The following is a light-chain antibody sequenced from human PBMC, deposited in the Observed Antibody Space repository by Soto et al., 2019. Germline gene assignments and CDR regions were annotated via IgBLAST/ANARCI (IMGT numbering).Light chain of an antibody. CDR3: QSYDSSLISYV. CDR2: GNS. CDR1: SSNIGAGYD. Sequence: QSVLTQPPSVSGAPGQRVTISCTGSSSNIGAGYDVHWYQQLPGTAPKLLIYGNSNRPSGVPDRFSGSKSGTSASLAITGFQAEDEADYYCQSYDSSLISYVFGPGTKLTVL. V-gene: IGLV1-40*01. J-gene: IGLJ1*01.